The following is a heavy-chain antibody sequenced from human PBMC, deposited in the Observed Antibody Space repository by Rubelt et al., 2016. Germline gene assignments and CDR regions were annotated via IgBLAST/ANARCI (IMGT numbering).Heavy chain of an antibody. CDR1: GYSISSGYY. V-gene: IGHV4-38-2*02. J-gene: IGHJ4*02. Sequence: QLQLQESGPELVKPSETLSLTCTVSGYSISSGYYWGWIRQPPGKGLEWIGTISHSGGTFYSPSLKSRVTISADTSKNQFPRKLSSVTAADTAVYYCARDLGRSGYASCSDYWGRGTLVTVSS. CDR2: ISHSGGT. D-gene: IGHD5-12*01. CDR3: ARDLGRSGYASCSDY.